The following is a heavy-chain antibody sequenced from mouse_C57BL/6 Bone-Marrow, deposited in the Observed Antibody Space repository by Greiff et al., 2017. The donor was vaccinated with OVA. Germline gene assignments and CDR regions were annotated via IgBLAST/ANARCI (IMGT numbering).Heavy chain of an antibody. Sequence: VQLQQSGAELVRPGASVRLSCTASGFNIKDYYMHWVKQRPEQGLEWIGRIDPEDGDTEYAPKFQGKATMTADTSSNTAYLQLSSLTSEDTAVYYCTKGSYWYFDVWGTGTTVTVSS. V-gene: IGHV14-1*01. D-gene: IGHD1-1*01. J-gene: IGHJ1*03. CDR1: GFNIKDYY. CDR2: IDPEDGDT. CDR3: TKGSYWYFDV.